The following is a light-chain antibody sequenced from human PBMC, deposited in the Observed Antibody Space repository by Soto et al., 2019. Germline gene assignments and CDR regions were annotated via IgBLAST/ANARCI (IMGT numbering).Light chain of an antibody. V-gene: IGKV1-27*01. CDR3: QKYNSAPRT. CDR2: AAS. J-gene: IGKJ3*01. Sequence: DIQMTQSPSSLSASVGDRVTITCRASQGISNYLAWYQQKPGKVPKLMIYAASTLQSGVSSRFSDSGFGTDFTLTISSLQPEEVATYYCQKYNSAPRTFCPGTKVDIK. CDR1: QGISNY.